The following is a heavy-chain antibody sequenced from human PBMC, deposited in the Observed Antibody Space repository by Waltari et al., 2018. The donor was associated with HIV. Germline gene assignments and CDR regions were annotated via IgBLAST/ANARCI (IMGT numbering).Heavy chain of an antibody. CDR2: IRSRIYGGAT. J-gene: IGHJ4*02. CDR1: GFSHGDFC. Sequence: EVQLVEFGGGLVQAGRSLRLSCRGLGFSHGDFCISWFRRAPGKGLEWVGLIRSRIYGGATEYAASAKGRFTISRDDLKSVAYLQMNSLKTEDTAVYYCTRSSKLDYWGQGTLVTVSS. V-gene: IGHV3-49*03. CDR3: TRSSKLDY. D-gene: IGHD4-4*01.